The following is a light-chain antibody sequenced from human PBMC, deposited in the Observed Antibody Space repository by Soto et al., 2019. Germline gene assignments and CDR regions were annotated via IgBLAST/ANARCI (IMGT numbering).Light chain of an antibody. Sequence: NFMLTQPHSVSESPGKTVTISCTRSSGSIASNHVQWYQQRPVSAPTTVIYKNDQRPSGVPDRFSGSIDSSSNSASLTISGLKTEDEAVYYCQSYDDNSVVFGGGTKLTVL. V-gene: IGLV6-57*04. CDR2: KND. CDR3: QSYDDNSVV. J-gene: IGLJ2*01. CDR1: SGSIASNH.